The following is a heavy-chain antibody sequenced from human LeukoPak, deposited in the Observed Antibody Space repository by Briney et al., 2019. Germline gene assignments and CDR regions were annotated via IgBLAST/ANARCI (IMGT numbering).Heavy chain of an antibody. J-gene: IGHJ4*02. CDR2: ISGSNNDA. CDR1: GFTFSDYY. V-gene: IGHV3-11*06. D-gene: IGHD6-13*01. CDR3: ASTEWDSSSLLGY. Sequence: GGSLRLSCAASGFTFSDYYMTWIRQAPGKGLEYVSYISGSNNDATYADSVKGRFTVSRDNAKNSLYLQMNSLRAEDTAVYYCASTEWDSSSLLGYWGQGTLVTVSS.